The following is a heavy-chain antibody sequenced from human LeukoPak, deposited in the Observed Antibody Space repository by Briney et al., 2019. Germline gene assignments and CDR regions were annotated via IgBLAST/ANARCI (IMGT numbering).Heavy chain of an antibody. CDR1: GFTFSSYA. V-gene: IGHV3-23*01. CDR3: AKALWFGELYAFDI. CDR2: ISGSGGST. J-gene: IGHJ3*02. Sequence: PGGSLRLSCAASGFTFSSYAMSWVRQAAGKGLEWVPAISGSGGSTYYADSVKGRFTISRDNSKNTLYLQMNSLRAEDTAVYYCAKALWFGELYAFDIWGQGTMVTVSS. D-gene: IGHD3-10*01.